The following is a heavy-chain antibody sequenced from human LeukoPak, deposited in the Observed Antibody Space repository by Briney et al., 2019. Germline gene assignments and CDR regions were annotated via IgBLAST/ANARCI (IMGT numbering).Heavy chain of an antibody. V-gene: IGHV4-59*01. J-gene: IGHJ4*02. CDR1: VGSIISYF. CDR3: ARGPHKFDY. CDR2: ISYSGRT. Sequence: SGTLSLTCTVSVGSIISYFWRWIRPPPGRGLEWIGYISYSGRTNYNPSLKSRVTLSVDTSKHQFSLKLSAVTAADTAVYYCARGPHKFDYWGQGSLVTVSS.